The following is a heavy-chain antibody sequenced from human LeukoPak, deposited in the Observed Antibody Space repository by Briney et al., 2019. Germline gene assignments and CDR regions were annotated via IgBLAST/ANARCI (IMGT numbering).Heavy chain of an antibody. CDR1: GGSFSGYY. Sequence: SETLTLTCAVKGGSFSGYYRSRSRKPPEKGLEWMREIHHSGSTNYNPSLKGRVTIPVDTSKNHFSLQLSSVTSADTAVYYCARGVYIAAAKYGYWGQGTLVSVSS. J-gene: IGHJ4*02. CDR3: ARGVYIAAAKYGY. V-gene: IGHV4-34*01. CDR2: IHHSGST. D-gene: IGHD6-25*01.